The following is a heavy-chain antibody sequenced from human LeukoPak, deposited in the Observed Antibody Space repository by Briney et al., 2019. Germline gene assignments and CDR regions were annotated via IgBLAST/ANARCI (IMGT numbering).Heavy chain of an antibody. CDR2: IKQDGSEK. V-gene: IGHV3-7*01. Sequence: GGSLRLSCVASGFSFNNYRMTWVRQAPGKGLEWVANIKQDGSEKQYVDSVKGRFTISRVNSKNTLYLQMNSLRAEDTAVYYCAKDGGCSSTTCYSPYYFDYWGQGTLVTVSS. D-gene: IGHD2-2*01. CDR1: GFSFNNYR. J-gene: IGHJ4*02. CDR3: AKDGGCSSTTCYSPYYFDY.